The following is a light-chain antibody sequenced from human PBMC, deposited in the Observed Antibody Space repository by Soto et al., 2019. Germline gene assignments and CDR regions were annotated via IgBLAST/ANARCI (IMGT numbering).Light chain of an antibody. V-gene: IGKV1-5*03. CDR3: QQYDKFSHT. CDR1: QSISSY. CDR2: KAS. J-gene: IGKJ1*01. Sequence: DIQMTQSPSSLSASVGDRVTITCRASQSISSYLNWYQQKPGKAPKLLIYKASTLEGGVPSRFSGSGSVTEFTLTISSLQPDDFATYYCQQYDKFSHTFGPGPRW.